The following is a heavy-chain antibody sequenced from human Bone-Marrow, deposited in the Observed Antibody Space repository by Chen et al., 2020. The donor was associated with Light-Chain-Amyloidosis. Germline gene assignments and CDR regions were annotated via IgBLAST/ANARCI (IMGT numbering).Heavy chain of an antibody. V-gene: IGHV4-59*01. Sequence: QVHLQESGPGPVKPSETLSLTCTVSGVSLSGYYWSWIRRPPGKGLEWIGYIYSSGTTNYNPSLKSRVTISVDTSKNQFTLRLNSVSTADTAVYYCAKVEAGSFQYWGQGTLVTVSS. CDR1: GVSLSGYY. D-gene: IGHD3-10*01. CDR2: IYSSGTT. J-gene: IGHJ1*01. CDR3: AKVEAGSFQY.